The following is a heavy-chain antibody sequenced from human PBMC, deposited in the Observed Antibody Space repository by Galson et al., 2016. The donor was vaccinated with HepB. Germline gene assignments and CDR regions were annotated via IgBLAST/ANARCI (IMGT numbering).Heavy chain of an antibody. D-gene: IGHD2-21*01. CDR3: SKTLLGGMDV. J-gene: IGHJ6*02. CDR1: GFTFSGYA. V-gene: IGHV3-23*01. CDR2: ISGNGGTT. Sequence: SLRLSCAASGFTFSGYAMSWVRQAPGKGLECVSSISGNGGTTYYADSVKGRFTISRDNSKNTLYLQMNSLRADDTAVYYWSKTLLGGMDVWGQGTTVTVSS.